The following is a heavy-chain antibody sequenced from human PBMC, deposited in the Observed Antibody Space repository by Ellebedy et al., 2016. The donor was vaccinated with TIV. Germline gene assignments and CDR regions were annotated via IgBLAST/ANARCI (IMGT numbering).Heavy chain of an antibody. CDR3: ARERETGRGGTYYFDY. D-gene: IGHD2-15*01. J-gene: IGHJ4*02. CDR2: IRAYNGNT. V-gene: IGHV1-18*01. CDR1: GNTFTTYA. Sequence: AASVKVSCKASGNTFTTYAMDGVRQAPGQGLVWMGWIRAYNGNTNYAQKLQDRVTMTTETSTSTAYMELRNLRSDDTAVYYCARERETGRGGTYYFDYWGQGTLVTVSS.